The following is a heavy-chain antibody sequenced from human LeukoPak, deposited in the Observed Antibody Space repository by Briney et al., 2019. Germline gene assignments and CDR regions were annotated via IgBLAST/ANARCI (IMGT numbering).Heavy chain of an antibody. CDR3: AKSAGDVWYNWFDP. CDR2: ISANGDAT. D-gene: IGHD1-14*01. CDR1: GFTFGGYA. Sequence: PRGSLRLSCAASGFTFGGYAMTWVRQAPGSGLEWVSAISANGDATYYADSVKGRFTTSRDNSKNTLHLQMNSLRAEDTAVYYCAKSAGDVWYNWFDPWGQGTLVTVSS. V-gene: IGHV3-23*01. J-gene: IGHJ5*02.